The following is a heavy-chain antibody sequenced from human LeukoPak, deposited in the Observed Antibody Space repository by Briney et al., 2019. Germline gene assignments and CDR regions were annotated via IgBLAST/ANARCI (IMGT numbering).Heavy chain of an antibody. CDR3: ARDGDYDDAFDI. D-gene: IGHD3-22*01. J-gene: IGHJ3*02. V-gene: IGHV4-30-2*01. CDR2: IYHSGST. Sequence: SQTLSLTCAVSGGSISSGGYSWSWIRQPPGKGLEWIGYIYHSGSTYYNPSLKSRVTISVDTSKNQFSLKLSSVTAADTAVYYCARDGDYDDAFDIWGQGTMVTVSS. CDR1: GGSISSGGYS.